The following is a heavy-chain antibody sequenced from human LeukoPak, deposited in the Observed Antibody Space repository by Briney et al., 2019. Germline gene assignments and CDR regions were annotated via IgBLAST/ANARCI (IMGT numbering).Heavy chain of an antibody. D-gene: IGHD5-18*01. V-gene: IGHV4-38-2*02. Sequence: SETLSLTCTASGYSISSGYYWGWIRQPPGKGLEWIGSIYHSGSTYYNPSLKSRVTISVDTSKNQFSLKLSSVTAADTAVYYCASKYVDTAMVTGWGQGTLVTVSS. CDR1: GYSISSGYY. J-gene: IGHJ4*02. CDR3: ASKYVDTAMVTG. CDR2: IYHSGST.